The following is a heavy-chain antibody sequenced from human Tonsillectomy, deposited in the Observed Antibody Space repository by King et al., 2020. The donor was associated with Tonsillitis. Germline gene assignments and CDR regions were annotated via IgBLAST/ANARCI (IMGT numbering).Heavy chain of an antibody. D-gene: IGHD3-22*01. CDR3: ARENSSSGFHYYGMDV. CDR1: GFTFSSYE. Sequence: VQLVESGGGLVQPGVSLKLSCAASGFTFSSYEMNWVRQAPGKGLEWVSYMTSSGSKIYYADSVKGRFTISRDNAKNTLSLQRNSLRAEDTAVYYCARENSSSGFHYYGMDVWGQGTTVTVSS. J-gene: IGHJ6*02. V-gene: IGHV3-48*03. CDR2: MTSSGSKI.